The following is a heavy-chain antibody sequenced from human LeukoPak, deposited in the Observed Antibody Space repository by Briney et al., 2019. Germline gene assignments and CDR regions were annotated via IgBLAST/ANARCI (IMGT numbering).Heavy chain of an antibody. D-gene: IGHD3-3*01. J-gene: IGHJ6*02. CDR1: GFTFSSYE. CDR3: ARDSRYNTHYYYGMDV. V-gene: IGHV3-48*03. CDR2: VSKSGDSI. Sequence: GGSLRLSCAASGFTFSSYEMNWVRQAPGKGLEWVSYVSKSGDSIYYADSVKGRFTISRDNAKDSLYLQMHSLRAEDTAVYYCARDSRYNTHYYYGMDVWGQGTTVTVSS.